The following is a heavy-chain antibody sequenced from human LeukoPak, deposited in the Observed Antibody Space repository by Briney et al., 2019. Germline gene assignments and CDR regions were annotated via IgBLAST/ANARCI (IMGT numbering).Heavy chain of an antibody. Sequence: GGSLRLSCAASGSYWMRWVRQAPGKGLVWVSHINSDGSWTSYADSVKGRFTISKDNAKNTVYLQMNNLRAEDTAVYYCVSFYGTYWGRGTLVTVSS. CDR3: VSFYGTY. J-gene: IGHJ4*02. CDR1: GSYW. V-gene: IGHV3-74*01. D-gene: IGHD2/OR15-2a*01. CDR2: INSDGSWT.